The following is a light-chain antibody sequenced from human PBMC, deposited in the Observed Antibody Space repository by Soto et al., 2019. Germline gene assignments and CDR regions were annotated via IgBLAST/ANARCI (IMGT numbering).Light chain of an antibody. J-gene: IGKJ3*01. Sequence: EIVMTQSPATLSVSPGERTTLSCRASQSVSSSLAWYQQKPGQPPRLLIHDTSTRATGIPDRFSGSGSGTESTLTISSLQSEVSAVYYCQQYDNWPSFNFGPGTKVDIK. CDR2: DTS. CDR1: QSVSSS. CDR3: QQYDNWPSFN. V-gene: IGKV3-15*01.